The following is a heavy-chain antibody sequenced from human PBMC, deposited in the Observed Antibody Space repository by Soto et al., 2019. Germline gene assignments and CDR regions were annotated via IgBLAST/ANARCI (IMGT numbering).Heavy chain of an antibody. CDR3: AREVYYYDSSGPRVLWFFDY. CDR2: ISAYNGNT. V-gene: IGHV1-18*01. CDR1: GYTFTSYG. D-gene: IGHD3-22*01. J-gene: IGHJ4*02. Sequence: ASVKVSCKASGYTFTSYGISWVRQAPGQGLEWMGWISAYNGNTNYAQKLQGRVTMTTDTSTSTAYMELRSLRSDDTAVYYCAREVYYYDSSGPRVLWFFDYWGQGTLVTVSS.